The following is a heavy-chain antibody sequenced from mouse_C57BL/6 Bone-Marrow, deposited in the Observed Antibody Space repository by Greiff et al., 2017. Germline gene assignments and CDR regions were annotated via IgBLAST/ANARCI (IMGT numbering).Heavy chain of an antibody. CDR1: GYTFTSYW. CDR2: IDPSDSYT. CDR3: ARGTTAMDY. D-gene: IGHD1-2*01. V-gene: IGHV1-50*01. Sequence: QVHVKQPGAELVKPGASVKLSCKASGYTFTSYWMQWVKQRPGQGLEWIGEIDPSDSYTNYNQKFKGKATLTVDTSSSTAYMQLSSLTSEDSAVYYCARGTTAMDYWGQGTSVTVSS. J-gene: IGHJ4*01.